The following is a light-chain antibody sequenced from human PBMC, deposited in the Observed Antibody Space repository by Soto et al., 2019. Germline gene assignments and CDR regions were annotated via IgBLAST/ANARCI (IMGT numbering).Light chain of an antibody. Sequence: EIVLTQSPATLSLSPGEIATLSCGASQGVGRNYLAWYQQIRGLAPRLLIYDVSNRATGIPDRFSGSASGTDFTLTLSFLEAEVFVVYYCQQYGTALPFCGRTKVEIK. J-gene: IGKJ4*01. CDR2: DVS. CDR1: QGVGRNY. CDR3: QQYGTALP. V-gene: IGKV3D-20*01.